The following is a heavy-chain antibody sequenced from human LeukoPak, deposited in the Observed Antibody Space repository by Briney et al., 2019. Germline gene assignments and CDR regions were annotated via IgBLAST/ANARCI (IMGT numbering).Heavy chain of an antibody. CDR3: AKARVGVITHLTQDY. J-gene: IGHJ4*02. D-gene: IGHD3-22*01. CDR1: GFTFSGFA. V-gene: IGHV3-23*01. Sequence: QPGGSLRLSCAASGFTFSGFAMSWVRRTPGKGLEWVSGIKGRFTISRDNSKNTLYLEMNSLRAEDTAIYYCAKARVGVITHLTQDYWGQGTLVTVSS. CDR2: I.